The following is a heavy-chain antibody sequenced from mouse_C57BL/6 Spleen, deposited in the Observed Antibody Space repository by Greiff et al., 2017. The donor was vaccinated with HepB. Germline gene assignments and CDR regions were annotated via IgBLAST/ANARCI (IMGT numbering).Heavy chain of an antibody. CDR3: ARELGQAWFAY. D-gene: IGHD4-1*01. CDR1: GFTFSSYA. CDR2: ISDGGSYT. Sequence: EVMLVESGGGLVKPGGSLKLSCAASGFTFSSYAMSWVRQTPEKRLEWVATISDGGSYTYYPDNVKGRFTISRDNAKNNLYLQMSHLKSEDTAMYYCARELGQAWFAYWGQGTLVTVSA. V-gene: IGHV5-4*01. J-gene: IGHJ3*01.